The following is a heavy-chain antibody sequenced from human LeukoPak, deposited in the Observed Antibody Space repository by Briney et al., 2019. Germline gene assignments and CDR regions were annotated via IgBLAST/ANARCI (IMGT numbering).Heavy chain of an antibody. J-gene: IGHJ3*02. CDR3: ARAYGDYDAFDI. CDR1: GYTFTSYA. V-gene: IGHV1-3*01. Sequence: ASVKVSCRASGYTFTSYAMHWVRQAPGQRLEWMGWINAGNGNTKYSQKFQGRVTITRDTSASTAYMELSSLRSEDTAVYYCARAYGDYDAFDIWGQGTMVTVSS. CDR2: INAGNGNT. D-gene: IGHD4-17*01.